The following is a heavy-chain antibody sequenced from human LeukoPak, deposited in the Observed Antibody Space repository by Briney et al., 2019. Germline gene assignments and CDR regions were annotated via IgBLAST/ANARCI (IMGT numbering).Heavy chain of an antibody. CDR2: ISAYNGNT. CDR1: GYIFTSYG. V-gene: IGHV1-18*01. J-gene: IGHJ5*02. D-gene: IGHD3-10*01. CDR3: ARDRPGYYGSGSYYTRTSNWFDP. Sequence: EASVNVSCKASGYIFTSYGISWVRQAPGQGLEWMGWISAYNGNTNYAQKLQGRVTMTTDTSTSTAYMELRSLRSDDTAVYYCARDRPGYYGSGSYYTRTSNWFDPWGQGTLVTVSS.